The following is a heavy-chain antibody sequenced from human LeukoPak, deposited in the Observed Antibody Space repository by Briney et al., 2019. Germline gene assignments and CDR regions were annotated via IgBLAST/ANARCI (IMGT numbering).Heavy chain of an antibody. J-gene: IGHJ4*02. V-gene: IGHV3-33*01. CDR3: ARLAAAGHFDY. D-gene: IGHD6-13*01. CDR2: IWYDGSNK. CDR1: GFTFSSYG. Sequence: PGGSLRLSCAASGFTFSSYGMHWVRQAPGKGLEWVAVIWYDGSNKYYADSVKGRFTISRDNSKNTLYLQMNSLRAEDTAVYYCARLAAAGHFDYWGQGTLVTVSS.